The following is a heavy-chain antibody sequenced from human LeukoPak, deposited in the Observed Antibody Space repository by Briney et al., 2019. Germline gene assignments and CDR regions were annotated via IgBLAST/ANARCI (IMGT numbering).Heavy chain of an antibody. D-gene: IGHD4-17*01. CDR2: IYTSGST. CDR3: ARGIYGDPFDY. J-gene: IGHJ4*02. Sequence: PSETLSLTCAVYGGSFSGYYWSWIRQPPGKGLEWIGRIYTSGSTNYNPSLKSRVTMSVDTSKNQFSLKLSSVTAADTAVYYCARGIYGDPFDYWGQGTLVTVSS. V-gene: IGHV4-59*10. CDR1: GGSFSGYY.